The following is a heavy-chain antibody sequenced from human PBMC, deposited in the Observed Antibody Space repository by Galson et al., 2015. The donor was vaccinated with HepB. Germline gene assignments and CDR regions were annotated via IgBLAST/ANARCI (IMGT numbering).Heavy chain of an antibody. CDR1: GFTFSSYA. CDR2: ISYDGSNK. J-gene: IGHJ3*02. Sequence: SLRLSCAASGFTFSSYAMHWVRQAPGKGLEWVAVISYDGSNKYYADSVKGRFTISRDNSKNTLYLQMNSLRAEDTAVYYCARDPYGSGSYYSYAFDIWGQGTMVTVSS. D-gene: IGHD3-10*01. V-gene: IGHV3-30*04. CDR3: ARDPYGSGSYYSYAFDI.